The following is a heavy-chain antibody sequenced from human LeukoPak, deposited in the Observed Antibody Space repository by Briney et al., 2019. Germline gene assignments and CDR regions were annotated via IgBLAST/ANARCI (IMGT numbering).Heavy chain of an antibody. Sequence: PGGSLRLSCAASGFTFSNYWMSWVRQAPGKGLEWVANIKQDGSEKYYVDSVKGRFTISRDNAKNSLYLQMNSLRAEDTAVYYCARSFDYYYGMDVWGQGTTVTVSS. CDR1: GFTFSNYW. CDR2: IKQDGSEK. J-gene: IGHJ6*02. V-gene: IGHV3-7*01. CDR3: ARSFDYYYGMDV.